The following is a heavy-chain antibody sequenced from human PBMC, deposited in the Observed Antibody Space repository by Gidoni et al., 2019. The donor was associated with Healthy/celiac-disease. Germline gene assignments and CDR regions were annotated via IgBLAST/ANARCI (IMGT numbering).Heavy chain of an antibody. CDR3: ARAPSEQQLVSLDY. Sequence: QVQLVESGGGVVKPGRSLRLSCAASGFTFSCYGMHWVRQAPGKGLEWVAVIGYDGSNKYYADSVKGRFTISRDNSKNTLYLQMNSLRAEDTAVYYCARAPSEQQLVSLDYWGQGTLVTVSS. CDR2: IGYDGSNK. D-gene: IGHD6-13*01. J-gene: IGHJ4*02. CDR1: GFTFSCYG. V-gene: IGHV3-33*01.